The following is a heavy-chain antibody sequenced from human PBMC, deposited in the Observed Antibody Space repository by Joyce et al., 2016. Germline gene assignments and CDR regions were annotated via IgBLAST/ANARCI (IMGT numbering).Heavy chain of an antibody. CDR1: GVSLSSYY. CDR2: IYTNGTT. D-gene: IGHD3-3*01. J-gene: IGHJ4*02. V-gene: IGHV4-4*07. Sequence: QVKLQESGPGLVKPSKTLSFTGTVSGVSLSSYYWNWIRQPAGKGLEWIGRIYTNGTTSYNPSLKSRIAMSVDTSKNQFSLKLSSVTAADTAVYYCGGGLRFLEWLPYYWGQGTLVTVSS. CDR3: GGGLRFLEWLPYY.